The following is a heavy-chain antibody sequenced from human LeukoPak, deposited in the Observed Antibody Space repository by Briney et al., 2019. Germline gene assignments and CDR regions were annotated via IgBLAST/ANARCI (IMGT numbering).Heavy chain of an antibody. D-gene: IGHD6-19*01. V-gene: IGHV1-18*01. CDR1: GYTFTSYG. CDR2: ISAYNGNT. Sequence: ASVTVSCKASGYTFTSYGISWVRQAPGQGLEWMGWISAYNGNTNYAQKFQGRVTMTTDTSTSTAYMELRSLRPDDTAVYYCARIPIGVTGKSGSDYWGQGALVTVSS. J-gene: IGHJ4*02. CDR3: ARIPIGVTGKSGSDY.